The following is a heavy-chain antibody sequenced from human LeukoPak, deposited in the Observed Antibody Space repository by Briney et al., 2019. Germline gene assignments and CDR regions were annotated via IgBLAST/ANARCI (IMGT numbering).Heavy chain of an antibody. D-gene: IGHD6-13*01. J-gene: IGHJ3*02. CDR2: ITPFNGNT. CDR1: GYTFTYRY. V-gene: IGHV1-45*02. CDR3: ARSAIHIAAGAFDI. Sequence: GSSVEVSCKASGYTFTYRYLHWVRQAPGQALEWMGWITPFNGNTNYAQKFQDRVTITRDRSMSTAYMELSSLRSEDTAMYYCARSAIHIAAGAFDIWGQGTMVTVSS.